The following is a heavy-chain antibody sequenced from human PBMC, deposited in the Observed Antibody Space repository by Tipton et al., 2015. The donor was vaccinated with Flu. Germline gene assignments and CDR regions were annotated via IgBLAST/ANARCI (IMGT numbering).Heavy chain of an antibody. CDR1: GGSVNTYY. CDR2: IYNGGTT. J-gene: IGHJ4*02. D-gene: IGHD1-1*01. Sequence: GLVKPSETLSLTCSVSGGSVNTYYWSWIRESPEKGLEWMGYIYNGGTTMYNPSLKSRVSISIDTSKNQFSLRLTSVTAADTADYYCARGGGTANDYWGQGTLVTVSS. CDR3: ARGGGTANDY. V-gene: IGHV4-59*02.